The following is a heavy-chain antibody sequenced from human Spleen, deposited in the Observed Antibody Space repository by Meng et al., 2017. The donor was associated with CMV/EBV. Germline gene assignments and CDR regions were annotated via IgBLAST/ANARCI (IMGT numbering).Heavy chain of an antibody. D-gene: IGHD6-19*01. Sequence: ETLSLTCTVSNYSINNGHYWGWIRQPPGKGLEWVSLIDNGGTTYYADSVKGRFTISRDNSKNALYLHMNSLRVEDTSEYYCARGGLAVAGYYYYYYGVDVWGQGTTVTVSS. CDR1: NYSINNGHY. J-gene: IGHJ6*02. V-gene: IGHV3-66*02. CDR3: ARGGLAVAGYYYYYYGVDV. CDR2: IDNGGTT.